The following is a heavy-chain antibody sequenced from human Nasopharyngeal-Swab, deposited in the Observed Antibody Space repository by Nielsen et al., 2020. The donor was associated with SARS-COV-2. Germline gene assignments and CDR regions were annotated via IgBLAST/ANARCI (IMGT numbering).Heavy chain of an antibody. D-gene: IGHD6-19*01. Sequence: RGSLRLSCAASGFTFSNAWMSWVRQAPGKGLEWVGRIKSKTDGGTTDYAAPVKGRFTISRDDSKNTLYLQMNSLKTEDTAVYYCTTDNKLKKYSGWYSYYYYGMDVWGQGTTVTVSS. CDR1: GFTFSNAW. J-gene: IGHJ6*02. CDR2: IKSKTDGGTT. V-gene: IGHV3-15*01. CDR3: TTDNKLKKYSGWYSYYYYGMDV.